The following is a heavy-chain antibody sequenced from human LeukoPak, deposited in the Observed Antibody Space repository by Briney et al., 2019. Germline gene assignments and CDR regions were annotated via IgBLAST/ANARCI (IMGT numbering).Heavy chain of an antibody. J-gene: IGHJ5*02. Sequence: GGSLRLSCVSSGFSFSDYAMNWVRQAPGKGPEWVSSISWSSSYIYYADSVKGRFTISRDNAKNSLYLQMNNLRAEDAAVYYCVRSFPYCGGDYQDAGPWGQGTLVTVSS. CDR3: VRSFPYCGGDYQDAGP. D-gene: IGHD2-21*02. V-gene: IGHV3-21*06. CDR1: GFSFSDYA. CDR2: ISWSSSYI.